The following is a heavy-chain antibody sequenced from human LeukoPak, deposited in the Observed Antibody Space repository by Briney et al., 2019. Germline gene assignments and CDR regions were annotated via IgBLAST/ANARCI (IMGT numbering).Heavy chain of an antibody. D-gene: IGHD3-10*01. V-gene: IGHV3-20*04. J-gene: IGHJ4*02. CDR3: ARGSFGELLPIDY. CDR1: GFNFDVYG. Sequence: PGESLRHSCAASGFNFDVYGMRWVRPAPGEALECVSGINWNGGRTGYADSVKGRFTISRDNAKNSLYLQMNSLRAEDTALYYCARGSFGELLPIDYWGQGTLVTVSS. CDR2: INWNGGRT.